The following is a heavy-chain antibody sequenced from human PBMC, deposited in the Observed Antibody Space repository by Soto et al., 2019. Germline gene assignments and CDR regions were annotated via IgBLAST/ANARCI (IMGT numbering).Heavy chain of an antibody. CDR3: ARGMTTVTTFDY. V-gene: IGHV4-30-2*01. CDR1: GGSISSGGYS. J-gene: IGHJ4*02. D-gene: IGHD4-17*01. Sequence: SETLSLTCAVSGGSISSGGYSWSWIRQPPGKGLESIGYIYHSGSTYYNPSLKSRVTISVDRSKNQFPLKLSSVTAADTAVYYCARGMTTVTTFDYWGQGTLVTVSS. CDR2: IYHSGST.